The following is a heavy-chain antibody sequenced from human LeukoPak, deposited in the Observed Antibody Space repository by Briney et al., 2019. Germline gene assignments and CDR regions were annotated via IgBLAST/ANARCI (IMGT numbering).Heavy chain of an antibody. D-gene: IGHD3-22*01. Sequence: GRSLRLSCAASGFTFDDYAMHWVRQAPGKGLGWVSGISWNSGSIGYADSVKGRFTISRDNAKNSLYLQMNSLRAEDTALYYCAKDIGSVITAAFDYWGQGTLVTVSS. J-gene: IGHJ4*02. CDR3: AKDIGSVITAAFDY. CDR1: GFTFDDYA. CDR2: ISWNSGSI. V-gene: IGHV3-9*01.